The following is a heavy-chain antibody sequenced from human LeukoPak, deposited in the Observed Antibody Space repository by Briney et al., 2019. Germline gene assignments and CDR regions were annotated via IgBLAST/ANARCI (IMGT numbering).Heavy chain of an antibody. CDR1: GFTFSSYS. CDR3: ARDNYDSSTPYYFDN. CDR2: ISAISSSST. J-gene: IGHJ4*02. Sequence: PGGSLRLSCAASGFTFSSYSMNWVRQAPGKGLEWVSYISAISSSSTYYADAVKGRFTISRDNAKNSLYLQMNSLRAEDTAVYYCARDNYDSSTPYYFDNWGQGTLVTVSS. V-gene: IGHV3-48*04. D-gene: IGHD3-22*01.